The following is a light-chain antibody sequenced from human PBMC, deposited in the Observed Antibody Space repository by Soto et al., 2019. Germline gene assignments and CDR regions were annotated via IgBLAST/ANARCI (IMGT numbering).Light chain of an antibody. CDR1: QSISRN. CDR3: QQSYTSPRT. CDR2: AAP. V-gene: IGKV1-39*01. Sequence: MTQSPSSLSASVGERVTITCRESQSISRNLGWYQQKPGEAPKLLIYAAPNLQSGVPSRFSGSGSGTDFTLTISSLQYEDIATYYCQQSYTSPRTFGQGTKLEIK. J-gene: IGKJ2*01.